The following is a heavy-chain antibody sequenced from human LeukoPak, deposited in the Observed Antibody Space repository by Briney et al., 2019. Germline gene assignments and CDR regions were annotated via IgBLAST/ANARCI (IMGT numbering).Heavy chain of an antibody. V-gene: IGHV3-23*01. D-gene: IGHD6-13*01. CDR2: ISGSGGST. CDR3: AKAPKRGSWYFDY. Sequence: GGSLRLSCAASGFTFSSYAMSWVRQAPGKGLEWVSAISGSGGSTYYADSVKGRFTISRDNSKNTLYLQMNTLRSEDTAVYYCAKAPKRGSWYFDYWGQGTLVTVSS. CDR1: GFTFSSYA. J-gene: IGHJ4*02.